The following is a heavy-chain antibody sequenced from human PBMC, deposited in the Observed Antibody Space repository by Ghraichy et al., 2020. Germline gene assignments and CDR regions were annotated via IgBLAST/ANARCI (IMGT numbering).Heavy chain of an antibody. D-gene: IGHD2-2*01. V-gene: IGHV5-51*01. CDR3: ARQGDEHQVLSWFDP. Sequence: GESLNISCRGSGYMFTNYWIAWVRQMPGKGLEWMGTIYPHDSETRYSPSFQGQVTISADKYISTAYLHWSSLKASDTAMYYCARQGDEHQVLSWFDPWGQGTLVTVSS. CDR1: GYMFTNYW. CDR2: IYPHDSET. J-gene: IGHJ5*02.